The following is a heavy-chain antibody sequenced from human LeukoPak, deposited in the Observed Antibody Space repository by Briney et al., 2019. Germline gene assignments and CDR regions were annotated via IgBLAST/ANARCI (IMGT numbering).Heavy chain of an antibody. CDR1: GASLSGFF. Sequence: SETLSLTCAVDGASLSGFFWDWIRQSPGKGLEWIGEMNQGGGARFNPSLESRVIIAVDTSKNQFTLKVNSVTDADTAVYYCARGSIVGWFDPWGQGTLVTVSS. J-gene: IGHJ5*02. V-gene: IGHV4-34*01. D-gene: IGHD1-26*01. CDR2: MNQGGGA. CDR3: ARGSIVGWFDP.